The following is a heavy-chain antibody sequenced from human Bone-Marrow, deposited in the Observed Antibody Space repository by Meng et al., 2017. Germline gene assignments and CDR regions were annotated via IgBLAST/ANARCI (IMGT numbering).Heavy chain of an antibody. V-gene: IGHV1-2*06. CDR1: GYPFTGYY. CDR2: INPNSGGT. J-gene: IGHJ4*02. CDR3: ARPYSRGFDY. D-gene: IGHD6-13*01. Sequence: QVRLVRSGAEVKNPGASVKVSCKASGYPFTGYYMPWVRQAPGQGLEWMGRINPNSGGTNYAQKFQGRVTMTRDTSISTAYMELSRLRSDDTAVYYCARPYSRGFDYWGQGTLVTVSS.